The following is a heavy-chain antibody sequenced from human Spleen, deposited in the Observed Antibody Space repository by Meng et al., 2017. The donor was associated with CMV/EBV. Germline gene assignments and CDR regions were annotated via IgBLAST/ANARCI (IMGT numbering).Heavy chain of an antibody. CDR1: GFSFSSYT. CDR2: ISSTGKTI. Sequence: LSLTCVASGFSFSSYTMNWVRQAPGKGLEWISYISSTGKTIYYADSVKGRFTISRDNSKNTLYLQMNSLRAEDTAVYYCARVVDSSGYGGFHFTGFDYWGQGTLVTVSS. D-gene: IGHD3-22*01. V-gene: IGHV3-48*01. J-gene: IGHJ4*02. CDR3: ARVVDSSGYGGFHFTGFDY.